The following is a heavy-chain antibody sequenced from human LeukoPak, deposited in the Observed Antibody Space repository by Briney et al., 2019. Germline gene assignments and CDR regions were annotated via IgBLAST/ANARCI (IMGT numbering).Heavy chain of an antibody. J-gene: IGHJ4*02. CDR3: ARGPRGFGDSPYTD. Sequence: NPSETLSLTCTVSGGSISSSSYYWGWIRQPPGKGLEWIGSIYYSGSTYYNPSLKSRVTISVDTSKNQFSLKLSSVTAADTAVYYCARGPRGFGDSPYTDWGQGTLVTVSS. V-gene: IGHV4-39*07. CDR2: IYYSGST. CDR1: GGSISSSSYY. D-gene: IGHD3-10*01.